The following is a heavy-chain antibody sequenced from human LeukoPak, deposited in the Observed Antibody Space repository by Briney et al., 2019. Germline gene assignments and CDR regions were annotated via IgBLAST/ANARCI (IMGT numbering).Heavy chain of an antibody. J-gene: IGHJ4*02. CDR3: VYGDYLYYFDY. CDR1: GGTFSSYA. CDR2: IIPIFGTA. D-gene: IGHD4-17*01. Sequence: ASVKVSCKXSGGTFSSYAISWVRQAPGQGLEWMGGIIPIFGTANYAQKFQGRVTITTDESTSTAYMELSSLRSEDTAVYYCVYGDYLYYFDYWGQGTLVTDSS. V-gene: IGHV1-69*05.